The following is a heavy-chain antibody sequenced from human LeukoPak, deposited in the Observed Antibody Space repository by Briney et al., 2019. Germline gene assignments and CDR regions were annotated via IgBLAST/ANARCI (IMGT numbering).Heavy chain of an antibody. CDR3: ALLLSGDQASYFDY. D-gene: IGHD3-10*01. V-gene: IGHV3-30*02. CDR1: GFTFSSYG. CDR2: IRYDGSNK. Sequence: GGSLRLSCAASGFTFSSYGMHWVRQAPGKGLEGVAFIRYDGSNKYYADSVKGRFTISRDNSKNTLYLQMNSLRAEDTAVYYCALLLSGDQASYFDYWGQGTLVTVSS. J-gene: IGHJ4*02.